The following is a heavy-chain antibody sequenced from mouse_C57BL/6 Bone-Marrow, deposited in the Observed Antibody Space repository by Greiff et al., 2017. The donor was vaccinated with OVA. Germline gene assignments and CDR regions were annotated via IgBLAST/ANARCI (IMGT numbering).Heavy chain of an antibody. CDR3: ARMGDYYSNPWFAV. V-gene: IGHV1-52*01. Sequence: QVQLQQPGAELVRPGSSVKLSCKASGYTFTSYWMHWVKQRPIQGLEWIGNIDPSDSETNYNQKFKDQATLTVDKSSSTAYMQLSSLTSEDSAVDYCARMGDYYSNPWFAVWGQGALVTVSA. CDR1: GYTFTSYW. D-gene: IGHD2-5*01. CDR2: IDPSDSET. J-gene: IGHJ3*01.